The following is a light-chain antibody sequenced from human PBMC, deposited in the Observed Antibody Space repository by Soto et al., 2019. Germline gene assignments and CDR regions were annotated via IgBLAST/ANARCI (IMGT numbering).Light chain of an antibody. CDR1: QSVNSK. V-gene: IGKV3-15*01. Sequence: EIVMTQSPSTLSLSPGERVTLSCSASQSVNSKVAWYQQKPGQARRLLIYGASTRATGIPARFSGSGSGTEFTLTISSLQSEDFAVYYCQQYNYWPPITFGQGTRLEI. J-gene: IGKJ5*01. CDR3: QQYNYWPPIT. CDR2: GAS.